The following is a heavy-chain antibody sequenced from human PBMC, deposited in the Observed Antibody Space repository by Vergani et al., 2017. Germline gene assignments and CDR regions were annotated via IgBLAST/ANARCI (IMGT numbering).Heavy chain of an antibody. J-gene: IGHJ6*02. V-gene: IGHV1-8*03. CDR3: ARASRWVLLRKHYGMDV. CDR2: MNPNSVNT. Sequence: QVQLVQSGAEVKKPGASVKVSCKASGYTFTSYDINWVRQATGQGLEWMGWMNPNSVNTGYAQKFQGRVTITRNTAISTAYMELSSLRSEDTAVYYCARASRWVLLRKHYGMDVWGQGTTVTVSS. D-gene: IGHD2-15*01. CDR1: GYTFTSYD.